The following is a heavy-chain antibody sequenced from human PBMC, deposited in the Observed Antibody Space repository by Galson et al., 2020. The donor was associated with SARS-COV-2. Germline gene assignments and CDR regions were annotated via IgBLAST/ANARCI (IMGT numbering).Heavy chain of an antibody. CDR2: ILSDISKK. Sequence: GGSLRLSCAASGFTFRSYTMHWVRQAPDKGLEWVALILSDISKKYYADSMKGRFTIARDNSENTLFLQMSSLRAEDTAVDYCARSRIGKYQLPQLDHWGPGTPVTISS. V-gene: IGHV3-30-3*01. CDR1: GFTFRSYT. CDR3: ARSRIGKYQLPQLDH. J-gene: IGHJ1*01. D-gene: IGHD2-2*01.